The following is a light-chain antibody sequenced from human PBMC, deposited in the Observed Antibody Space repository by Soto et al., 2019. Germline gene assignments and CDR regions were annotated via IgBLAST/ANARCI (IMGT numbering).Light chain of an antibody. J-gene: IGLJ2*01. Sequence: QSVLNQPPSASGTPGQRGTISCSGSSSNIGSNTVNWYQQLPGTAPKLLIYSNNQRPSGVPDRFSGSKSGTSAALAISGLQAEDEADYYCAAWDESLNGVVFGGGTKLTVL. CDR3: AAWDESLNGVV. V-gene: IGLV1-44*01. CDR1: SSNIGSNT. CDR2: SNN.